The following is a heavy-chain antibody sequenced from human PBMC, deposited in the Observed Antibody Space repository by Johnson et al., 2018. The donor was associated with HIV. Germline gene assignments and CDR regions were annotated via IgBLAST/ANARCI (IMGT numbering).Heavy chain of an antibody. CDR1: GFTFSRYW. Sequence: VQLVESGGGLVQPGGSLILSCAASGFTFSRYWMHWVRQAPGKGLVWVSRISSDGTDTYYADSVKGRFTISRDNSKNTLYLQMNSLRAEDTAVYYCARPITMIVVVTHDAFDIWGQGTMVTVSS. D-gene: IGHD3-22*01. CDR2: ISSDGTDT. CDR3: ARPITMIVVVTHDAFDI. V-gene: IGHV3-74*01. J-gene: IGHJ3*02.